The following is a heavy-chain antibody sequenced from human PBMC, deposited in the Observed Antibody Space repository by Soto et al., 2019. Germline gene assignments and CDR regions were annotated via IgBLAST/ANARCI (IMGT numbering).Heavy chain of an antibody. CDR3: ARTYYDYIWGSYRAMSHFDY. CDR1: GGSISSGGYY. V-gene: IGHV4-31*03. J-gene: IGHJ4*02. CDR2: IYYSGST. D-gene: IGHD3-16*02. Sequence: QVQLQESGPGLVKPSQTLSLTCTVSGGSISSGGYYWSWIRQHPGKGLEWIGYIYYSGSTYYNPSLKSRVTISVDRSKNQFSLKLSSVTAADTAVYYCARTYYDYIWGSYRAMSHFDYWGQGTLVTVSS.